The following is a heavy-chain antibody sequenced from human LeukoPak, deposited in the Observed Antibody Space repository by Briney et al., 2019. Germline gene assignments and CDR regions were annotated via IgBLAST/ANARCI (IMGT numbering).Heavy chain of an antibody. Sequence: SETLSLTYAFYGGSFSGYYWSGIRQPPGRGGEGIGEINHSGCTNYNPSLKSRVTISVDTSKNQFSLKLSSVNAAATAVYYCARDPGYSYGYLRYWYFDLWGRGTLVTVSS. CDR2: INHSGCT. V-gene: IGHV4-34*01. CDR3: ARDPGYSYGYLRYWYFDL. CDR1: GGSFSGYY. D-gene: IGHD5-18*01. J-gene: IGHJ2*01.